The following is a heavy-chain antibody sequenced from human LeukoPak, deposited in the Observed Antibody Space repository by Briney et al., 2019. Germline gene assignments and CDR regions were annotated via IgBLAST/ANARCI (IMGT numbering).Heavy chain of an antibody. Sequence: SETLSLTCAVYGGSFSGYYWSWIRQPPGKGLEWIGAINHSGSTNYNPSLKSRGTISVDTSKNQFSLKLSSVTAADTAVYYCARCLNYYDSSGYYHLLSYYYYYMDVWGKGTTVTVSS. CDR3: ARCLNYYDSSGYYHLLSYYYYYMDV. J-gene: IGHJ6*03. D-gene: IGHD3-22*01. V-gene: IGHV4-34*01. CDR2: INHSGST. CDR1: GGSFSGYY.